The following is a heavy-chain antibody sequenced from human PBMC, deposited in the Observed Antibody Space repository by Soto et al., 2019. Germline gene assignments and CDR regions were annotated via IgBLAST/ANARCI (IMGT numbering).Heavy chain of an antibody. D-gene: IGHD6-13*01. CDR3: ARLRSSSWYDL. CDR2: ISSTSTYI. V-gene: IGHV3-21*01. J-gene: IGHJ5*02. Sequence: GGSLRLSCAASGFTFSDYSMNWVRQTPGKGLEWVSSISSTSTYIYYADSLKGRFTISRDNGQNSLYLQMNSLRAEDTAVYYCARLRSSSWYDLWGQGTLVTVSS. CDR1: GFTFSDYS.